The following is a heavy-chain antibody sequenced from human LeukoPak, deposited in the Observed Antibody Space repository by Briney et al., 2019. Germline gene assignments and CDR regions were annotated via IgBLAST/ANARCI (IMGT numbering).Heavy chain of an antibody. D-gene: IGHD3-16*01. Sequence: SETLSLTCAVYGGSFSGYYWSWIRQPPGKGLEWIGEINHSGSTNYNPSLKSRVTISVDTSKNQFSLELSSVTAADTAVYYCARQPVWGYYFDYWGQGTLVTVSS. CDR1: GGSFSGYY. CDR2: INHSGST. V-gene: IGHV4-34*01. J-gene: IGHJ4*02. CDR3: ARQPVWGYYFDY.